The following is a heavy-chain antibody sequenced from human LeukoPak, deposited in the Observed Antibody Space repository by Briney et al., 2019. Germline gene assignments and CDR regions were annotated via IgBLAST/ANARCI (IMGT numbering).Heavy chain of an antibody. Sequence: PSETLSLTCTVSGGSVSSGSYYWSWIRQPPGKGLEWIGYIYYSGSTNYNPSLKSRVTISVDTSKNQFSLKLSSVTAADTAVYYCARGRFNLDSWGQGTLVTVSS. J-gene: IGHJ4*02. CDR3: ARGRFNLDS. CDR1: GGSVSSGSYY. CDR2: IYYSGST. V-gene: IGHV4-61*01. D-gene: IGHD3-10*01.